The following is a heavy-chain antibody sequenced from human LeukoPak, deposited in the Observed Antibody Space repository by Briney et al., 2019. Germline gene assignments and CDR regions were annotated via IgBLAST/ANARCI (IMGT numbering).Heavy chain of an antibody. CDR3: ARDKLRCFDY. Sequence: SPSETLSLTCAVYGGSFSGYYWSWIRQPPGKGLEWIGRIYTSGSTNYNPSLKSRVTMSVDTSKNQFSLKLSSVTAADTAVYYCARDKLRCFDYWGQGTLVTVSS. CDR1: GGSFSGYY. CDR2: IYTSGST. J-gene: IGHJ4*02. D-gene: IGHD4-17*01. V-gene: IGHV4-59*10.